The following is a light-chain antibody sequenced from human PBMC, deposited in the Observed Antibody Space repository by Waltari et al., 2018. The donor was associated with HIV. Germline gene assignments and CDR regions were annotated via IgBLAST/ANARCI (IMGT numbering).Light chain of an antibody. V-gene: IGLV2-23*02. CDR2: EVS. Sequence: HSALTHPASVSVSPGQSITISCTVTRSDVGSYNLVSWYQQHPGKAPKLMIDEVSKRPSGVSNRFSGSKSGNTASLTISGLQAEDEADYYCCSYAGSSTFVFGTGTKVTVL. CDR3: CSYAGSSTFV. CDR1: RSDVGSYNL. J-gene: IGLJ1*01.